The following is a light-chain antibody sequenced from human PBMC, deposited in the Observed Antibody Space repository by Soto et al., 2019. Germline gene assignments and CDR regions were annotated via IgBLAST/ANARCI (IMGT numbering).Light chain of an antibody. V-gene: IGLV1-51*01. CDR1: SSNIGNNY. CDR2: DNN. CDR3: RQWHRRLSVFSF. J-gene: IGLJ1*01. Sequence: SALTQPPSVSAAPGQKVTISCSGSSSNIGNNYVSWYQQLPGTAPKLLIYDNNKRPSGIPDRFSGSKSGTSATLGITGLQTGDEADYYCRQWHRRLSVFSFFGTWSTVTVL.